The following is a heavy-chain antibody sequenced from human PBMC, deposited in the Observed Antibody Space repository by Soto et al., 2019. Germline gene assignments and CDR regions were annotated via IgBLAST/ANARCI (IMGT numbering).Heavy chain of an antibody. Sequence: SETLSLTCTVSGGSISSYYWSWIRQPPGKGLEWIGYIYYSGSTNYNPSLKSRVIISVDTSKNQFSLKLSSVTAADTAVYYCARDRSGFWSGYHYYYYGMDVWGQGTTVTRLL. D-gene: IGHD3-3*01. J-gene: IGHJ6*02. CDR2: IYYSGST. CDR3: ARDRSGFWSGYHYYYYGMDV. V-gene: IGHV4-59*01. CDR1: GGSISSYY.